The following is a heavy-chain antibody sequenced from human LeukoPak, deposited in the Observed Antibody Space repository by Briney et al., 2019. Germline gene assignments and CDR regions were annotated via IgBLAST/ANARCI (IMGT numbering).Heavy chain of an antibody. V-gene: IGHV4-39*07. CDR1: GGSISSGGYY. Sequence: SQTLSLTCTVSGGSISSGGYYWSWIRQPPGKGLEWIGSIYHSGSTYYNPSLKSRVTISVDTSKNQFSLKLSSVTAADTAVYYCARAERFGYYGSGSYAYYFDYWGQGTLVTVSS. CDR3: ARAERFGYYGSGSYAYYFDY. J-gene: IGHJ4*02. D-gene: IGHD3-10*01. CDR2: IYHSGST.